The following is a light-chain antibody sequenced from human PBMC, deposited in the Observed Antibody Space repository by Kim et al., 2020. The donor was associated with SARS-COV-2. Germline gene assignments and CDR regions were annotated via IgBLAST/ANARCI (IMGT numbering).Light chain of an antibody. J-gene: IGLJ1*01. Sequence: SYELTQPPSVSVSPGQTASITCSGDKLGDKYACWYQQKPGQSPVLVIYQDNKRPSGIPERFSGSNSGNTATLTISGTQAMDEADYYCQAWDSSTKVFGNG. CDR1: KLGDKY. CDR3: QAWDSSTKV. V-gene: IGLV3-1*01. CDR2: QDN.